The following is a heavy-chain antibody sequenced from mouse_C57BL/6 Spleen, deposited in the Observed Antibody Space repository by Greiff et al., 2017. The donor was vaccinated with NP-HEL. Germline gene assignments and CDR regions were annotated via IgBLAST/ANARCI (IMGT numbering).Heavy chain of an antibody. V-gene: IGHV1-18*01. CDR3: ARSLITTAGY. Sequence: EVQLQQSGPELVKPGASVKIPCKASGYTFTDYNMDWVKQSHGKSLEWIGDINPNNGGTIYNQKFKGKATLTVDKSSSTAYMERRSLTSEETAVYYGARSLITTAGYWGQGTSVTVSS. D-gene: IGHD1-1*01. CDR1: GYTFTDYN. J-gene: IGHJ4*01. CDR2: INPNNGGT.